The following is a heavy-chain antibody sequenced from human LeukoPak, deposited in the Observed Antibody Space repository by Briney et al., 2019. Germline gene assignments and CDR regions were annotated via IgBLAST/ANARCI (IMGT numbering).Heavy chain of an antibody. J-gene: IGHJ4*02. V-gene: IGHV4-34*01. CDR3: ARGGRYYDTRGYTHRYYFDY. CDR1: GESFTYYY. CDR2: INYSGTT. D-gene: IGHD3-22*01. Sequence: SETLSLTRAVYGESFTYYYWGWIRQPPGKGLEWIGEINYSGTTSYNSSLNSRVSISVNTSKNQFSLKLSSVTAADTAVYYCARGGRYYDTRGYTHRYYFDYWGQGTLVTVSS.